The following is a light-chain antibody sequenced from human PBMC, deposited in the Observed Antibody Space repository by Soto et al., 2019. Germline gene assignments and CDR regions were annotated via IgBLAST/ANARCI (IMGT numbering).Light chain of an antibody. V-gene: IGKV3-15*01. J-gene: IGKJ5*01. Sequence: EIVMTQSPATLSVSPGERATLSCRASQSVSSNLAWYQQKPGQAPRLLIYGASTSATGIPARFSGSGSGTEFTLTISSLQAEEFAVYYCQQYNNWLITFGQGTRLEIK. CDR2: GAS. CDR3: QQYNNWLIT. CDR1: QSVSSN.